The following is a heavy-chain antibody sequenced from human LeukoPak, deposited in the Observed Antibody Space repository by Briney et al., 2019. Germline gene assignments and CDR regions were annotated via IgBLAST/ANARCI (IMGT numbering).Heavy chain of an antibody. CDR3: ARVTFAALWYFDR. CDR1: GFTFSNYW. D-gene: IGHD2/OR15-2a*01. V-gene: IGHV3-74*01. CDR2: INSDGSSA. Sequence: PGGSLRLSWAASGFTFSNYWMHSVRQAPGKGLVWVSRINSDGSSATYADSVEGRFTISRHNAKNTVNLQLNSLRAEDTAVYYGARVTFAALWYFDRWGRGTLVTVSS. J-gene: IGHJ2*01.